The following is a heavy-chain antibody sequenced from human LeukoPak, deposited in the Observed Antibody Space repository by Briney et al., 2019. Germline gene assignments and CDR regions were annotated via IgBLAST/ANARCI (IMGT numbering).Heavy chain of an antibody. CDR1: GFTFSSYE. CDR3: ARGPEWLSSTYDAFDI. D-gene: IGHD3-3*01. CDR2: ISSSGSTI. V-gene: IGHV3-48*03. Sequence: GGSLRLSCAASGFTFSSYEMNWVRQAPGKGLEWVSYISSSGSTIYYADSVKGRFTISRDNAKNSLYLQMNSLRAEDTAVYYCARGPEWLSSTYDAFDIWGQGTMVTVSS. J-gene: IGHJ3*02.